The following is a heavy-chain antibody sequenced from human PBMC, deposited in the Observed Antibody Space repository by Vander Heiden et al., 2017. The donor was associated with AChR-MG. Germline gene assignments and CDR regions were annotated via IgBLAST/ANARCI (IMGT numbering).Heavy chain of an antibody. D-gene: IGHD3-3*01. J-gene: IGHJ4*02. CDR3: AKKNPGVAPFDY. Sequence: EVQLLESGGGLVQPGGSLRLSCAASGFPFSRYAMSWVRQAPGKGLEWVSGISSSGGDTPYADSVKGRFTISRDNSKNTLYLQMNSLRAEDTAVYYCAKKNPGVAPFDYWGQGTLVTVSS. V-gene: IGHV3-23*01. CDR1: GFPFSRYA. CDR2: ISSSGGDT.